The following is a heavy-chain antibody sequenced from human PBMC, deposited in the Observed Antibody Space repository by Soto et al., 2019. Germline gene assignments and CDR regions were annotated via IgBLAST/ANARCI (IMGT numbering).Heavy chain of an antibody. Sequence: QITLKESGPTLVRPAQTLTLTCAFSGFFLTTYDMGVAWIRQPPGNALEWLALIYWDDDKRYSPSLKDRLAISKDTSRNQVVLTITNMDPGDTATYFCAHAGDYDLLTFDHWGPGTLVTVSS. V-gene: IGHV2-5*02. CDR2: IYWDDDK. D-gene: IGHD4-17*01. CDR1: GFFLTTYDMG. CDR3: AHAGDYDLLTFDH. J-gene: IGHJ4*02.